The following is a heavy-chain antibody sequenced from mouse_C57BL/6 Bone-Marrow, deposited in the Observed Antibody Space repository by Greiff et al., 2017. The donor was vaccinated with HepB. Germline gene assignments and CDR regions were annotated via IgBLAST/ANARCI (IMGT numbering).Heavy chain of an antibody. CDR1: GFTFSDYG. V-gene: IGHV5-17*01. CDR2: ISSGSSTI. J-gene: IGHJ3*01. CDR3: ARLTGIAWFAY. D-gene: IGHD4-1*01. Sequence: EVKLVESGGGLVKPGGSLKLSCAASGFTFSDYGMHWVRQAPEKGLEWVAYISSGSSTIYYADTVKGRFTISRDNAKNTLFLQMTSLRSEDTAMYYCARLTGIAWFAYWGQGTLVTVSA.